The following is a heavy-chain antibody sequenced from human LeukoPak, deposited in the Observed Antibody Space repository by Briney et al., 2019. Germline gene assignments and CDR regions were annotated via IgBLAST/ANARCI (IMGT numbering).Heavy chain of an antibody. D-gene: IGHD2-15*01. CDR1: GFTFTSYA. Sequence: GGSLRPSCAASGFTFTSYAMSWVRQAPGKGLEWVSAISGSGGSTYYADSVKGRFTISRDNSKNTLYLQMNSLRAEDTAVYYCAKDLAFGVAHWGQGTLVTVSS. CDR3: AKDLAFGVAH. J-gene: IGHJ4*02. V-gene: IGHV3-23*01. CDR2: ISGSGGST.